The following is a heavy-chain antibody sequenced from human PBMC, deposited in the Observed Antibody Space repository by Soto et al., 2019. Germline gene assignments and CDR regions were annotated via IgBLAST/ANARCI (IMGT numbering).Heavy chain of an antibody. CDR1: GGTFSSYT. CDR2: IIPILGIA. J-gene: IGHJ4*02. V-gene: IGHV1-69*08. CDR3: ARERGGAALDY. Sequence: QVELVQSGAEVKKPGSSVKVSCKASGGTFSSYTISWERQAPGEGLEWMGRIIPILGIANYAQKFQGRVTITADKSTSTAYMELSSLRSEDTAVYYCARERGGAALDYWGQGTLVTVSS. D-gene: IGHD3-16*01.